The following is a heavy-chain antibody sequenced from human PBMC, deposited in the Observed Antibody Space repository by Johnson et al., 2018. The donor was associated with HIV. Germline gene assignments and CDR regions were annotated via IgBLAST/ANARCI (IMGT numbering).Heavy chain of an antibody. CDR2: IGTAGDT. J-gene: IGHJ3*02. V-gene: IGHV3-13*01. Sequence: MQLVESGGGLVKPGGSLRLSCAASGFTFRDYYMNWVRQVTGKGLEWVSAIGTAGDTYYPGSVKGRFTISRENAQNSLYLQMNSLTAGDTAMYYCVRLGHGSDYYRDAFDIWGQGTMVTVSS. CDR1: GFTFRDYY. D-gene: IGHD3-22*01. CDR3: VRLGHGSDYYRDAFDI.